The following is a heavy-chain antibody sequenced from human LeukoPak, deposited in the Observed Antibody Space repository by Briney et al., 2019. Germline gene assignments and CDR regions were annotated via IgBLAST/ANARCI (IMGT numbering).Heavy chain of an antibody. CDR2: IRSKAYGGTT. CDR3: ARVRAAAIRYYFDY. CDR1: GFTFSSYA. V-gene: IGHV3-49*04. J-gene: IGHJ4*02. D-gene: IGHD2-2*02. Sequence: GGSLRLSCAASGFTFSSYAMSWVRQAPGKGLEWVGFIRSKAYGGTTEYAAPVKGRFTISRDDSKSIAYLEMDSLETEDTAVYFCARVRAAAIRYYFDYWGQGTLVTVSS.